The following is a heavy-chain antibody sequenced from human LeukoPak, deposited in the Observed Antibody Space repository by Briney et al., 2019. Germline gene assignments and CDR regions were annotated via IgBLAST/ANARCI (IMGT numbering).Heavy chain of an antibody. D-gene: IGHD6-19*01. V-gene: IGHV3-23*01. CDR1: GFTFSSYA. J-gene: IGHJ5*02. Sequence: PGGSLRLSCAASGFTFSSYAMSWVRQAPGKGLEWVSAISGSGGSTYYADSVKGRFTISRDNSKNTLYLQMNSLRAEDTAVYYCAKDFSLSSDLPWFDPWGQGTLVTVSS. CDR3: AKDFSLSSDLPWFDP. CDR2: ISGSGGST.